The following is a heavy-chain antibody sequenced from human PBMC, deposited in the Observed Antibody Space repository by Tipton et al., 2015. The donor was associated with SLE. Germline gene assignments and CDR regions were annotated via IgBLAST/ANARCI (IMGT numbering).Heavy chain of an antibody. CDR2: IYYSGRT. D-gene: IGHD6-13*01. CDR3: ARQGIMASAGLGY. J-gene: IGHJ4*02. Sequence: TLSLTCTISNGSISTYRWNWIRQLPGKGLEWIGFIYYSGRTSYSPSLKSRVTISVDTSKNQFSLKLISVTAADTAVYYCARQGIMASAGLGYWGQGTLVTVSS. CDR1: NGSISTYR. V-gene: IGHV4-59*08.